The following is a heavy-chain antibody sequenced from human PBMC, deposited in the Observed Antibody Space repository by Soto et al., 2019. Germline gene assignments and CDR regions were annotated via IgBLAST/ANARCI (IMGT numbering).Heavy chain of an antibody. Sequence: GGSLRLSCAASGFTFSSYGMHWVRQAPGKGLEWVAGISYDGSNKYYADSVKGRFTISRDNAKNSLYLQMHSLRAQDTALYYCATLLSLWNDSRQSGYYYYVMDVWGQGTPVTVSS. V-gene: IGHV3-30*03. J-gene: IGHJ6*02. D-gene: IGHD1-1*01. CDR1: GFTFSSYG. CDR3: ATLLSLWNDSRQSGYYYYVMDV. CDR2: ISYDGSNK.